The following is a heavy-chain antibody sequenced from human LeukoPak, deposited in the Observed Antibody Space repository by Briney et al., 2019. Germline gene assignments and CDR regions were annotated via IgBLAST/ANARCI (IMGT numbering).Heavy chain of an antibody. D-gene: IGHD3/OR15-3a*01. CDR1: GDSVSSSSAA. CDR2: TYYRSKWCT. J-gene: IGHJ2*01. Sequence: SQTLSLTCAISGDSVSSSSAAWNWIRQSPSRGLEWLGRTYYRSKWCTEYAISVRSRITINPDTSKNQFSLYLNSVTPEDTAVYYCTSGPRSFDLWGRGTLVTVSS. V-gene: IGHV6-1*01. CDR3: TSGPRSFDL.